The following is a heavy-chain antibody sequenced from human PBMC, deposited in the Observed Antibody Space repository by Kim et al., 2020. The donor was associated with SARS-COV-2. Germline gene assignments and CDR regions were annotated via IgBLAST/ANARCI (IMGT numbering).Heavy chain of an antibody. CDR3: ARYSSSWYGWFDP. D-gene: IGHD6-13*01. CDR1: GGSISSSSYY. J-gene: IGHJ5*02. CDR2: IYYSGST. V-gene: IGHV4-39*01. Sequence: SETLSLTCTVSGGSISSSSYYWGWIRQPPGKGLEWIGSIYYSGSTYYNPSLKSRVTISVDTSKNQFSLKLSSVTAADTAVYYCARYSSSWYGWFDPWGQG.